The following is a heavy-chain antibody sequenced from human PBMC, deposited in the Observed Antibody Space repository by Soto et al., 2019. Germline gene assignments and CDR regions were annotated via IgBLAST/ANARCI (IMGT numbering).Heavy chain of an antibody. J-gene: IGHJ6*03. Sequence: SETLSLTCAVYGGSFSGYYWSWIRQPPGKGLVWIGEINHSGSTNYNPSLKSRVTISVDTSKNQFSLKLSSVTAADTAVYYCARGRGPNYYYYYMDVWGKGTTVTVSS. V-gene: IGHV4-34*01. CDR3: ARGRGPNYYYYYMDV. CDR2: INHSGST. CDR1: GGSFSGYY.